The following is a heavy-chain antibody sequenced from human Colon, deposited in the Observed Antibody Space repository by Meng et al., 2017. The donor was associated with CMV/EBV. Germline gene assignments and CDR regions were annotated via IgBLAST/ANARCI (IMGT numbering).Heavy chain of an antibody. Sequence: SETLSLTCTVSGGSINSGDYYWAWIRQSPGKGLEWIGYIHHSGNTFYNPSLKSRVTISVDMPNKHFSLNLRSVTAADTAVYSCARENSTSTGGFDFWGQGTLVTVSS. V-gene: IGHV4-30-4*08. CDR1: GGSINSGDYY. CDR2: IHHSGNT. CDR3: ARENSTSTGGFDF. D-gene: IGHD2-2*01. J-gene: IGHJ4*02.